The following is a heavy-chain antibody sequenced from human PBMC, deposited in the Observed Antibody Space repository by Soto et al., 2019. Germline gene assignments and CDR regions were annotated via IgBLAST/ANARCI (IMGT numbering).Heavy chain of an antibody. CDR1: GYTFTNFG. CDR2: ISAYNGNT. Sequence: QVQLVQSGAEVKKPGASVKVSCKTSGYTFTNFGLSWVRQAPGQGLEWMGWISAYNGNTNYAQNFQGRVNMTTDTATSSAYMELRSMRSDATAVYYWARGGTPIDYWGQGTLVTVSS. D-gene: IGHD3-16*01. V-gene: IGHV1-18*01. CDR3: ARGGTPIDY. J-gene: IGHJ4*02.